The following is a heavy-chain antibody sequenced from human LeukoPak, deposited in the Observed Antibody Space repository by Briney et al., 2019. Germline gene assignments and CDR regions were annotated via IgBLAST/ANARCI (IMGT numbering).Heavy chain of an antibody. Sequence: GESLKISCKGSGYSFTSYWIGWVRQMPGKGLEWMGIIYPGDSDTRYSPSFQGQVTISADKSISTAYLQWSSLKSSDTAMYYCGTSIFSAAFDIWGQGTMVTVSS. D-gene: IGHD2/OR15-2a*01. CDR2: IYPGDSDT. V-gene: IGHV5-51*01. CDR1: GYSFTSYW. CDR3: GTSIFSAAFDI. J-gene: IGHJ3*02.